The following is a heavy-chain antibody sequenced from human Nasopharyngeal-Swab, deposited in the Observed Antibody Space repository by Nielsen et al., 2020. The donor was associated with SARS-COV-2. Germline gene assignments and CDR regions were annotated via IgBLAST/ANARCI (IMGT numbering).Heavy chain of an antibody. CDR3: ARDIVVVVAATPYYYYGMDV. Sequence: ASVKVSCKASGYTFTSYDINWVRRATGQGLGWMGWMNPNSGNTGYAQKFQGRVTMTRNTSISTAYMELSSLRSEDTAVYYCARDIVVVVAATPYYYYGMDVWGQGTTVTVSS. CDR2: MNPNSGNT. D-gene: IGHD2-15*01. V-gene: IGHV1-8*01. CDR1: GYTFTSYD. J-gene: IGHJ6*02.